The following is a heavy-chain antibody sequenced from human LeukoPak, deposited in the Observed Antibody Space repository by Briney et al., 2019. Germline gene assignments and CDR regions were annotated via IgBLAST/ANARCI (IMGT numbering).Heavy chain of an antibody. CDR1: GFTFSSYD. CDR3: ARGIGSYSNGGTFDY. Sequence: GGSLRLSCAASGFTFSSYDMHWVRQATGKGLEWVSAIGTAGDTYYPGSVKGRFTISRENAKNSLYLQMNSLRAGDTAVYYCARGIGSYSNGGTFDYWGQGTLVTVSS. V-gene: IGHV3-13*01. D-gene: IGHD1-26*01. J-gene: IGHJ4*02. CDR2: IGTAGDT.